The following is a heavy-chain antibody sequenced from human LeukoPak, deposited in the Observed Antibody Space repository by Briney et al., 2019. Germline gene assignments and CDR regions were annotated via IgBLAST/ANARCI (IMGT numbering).Heavy chain of an antibody. V-gene: IGHV3-30*02. J-gene: IGHJ6*03. CDR2: IRNDGNDK. D-gene: IGHD6-19*01. CDR1: GFTFSDYG. Sequence: GGSLRLSCAASGFTFSDYGIHWVRQAPGKGLEWVAFIRNDGNDKSYADSVKGRFTISRDNSKNTLYLQMNSVRAEDTAVYYCARARGSGWYTDYYYYMDVWGKGTTVTVSS. CDR3: ARARGSGWYTDYYYYMDV.